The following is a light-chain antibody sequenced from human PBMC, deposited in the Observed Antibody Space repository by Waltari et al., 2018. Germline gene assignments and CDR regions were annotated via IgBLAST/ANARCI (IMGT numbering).Light chain of an antibody. V-gene: IGLV2-14*03. CDR2: DGS. CDR3: TSYTTRHSLV. J-gene: IGLJ1*01. Sequence: QSALTQPASVSGSPGQSITISCTGSSRDIGSYDWVSWYQQHPGKAPKVVIFDGSYRPSGVSNRFAGAKSGNTASLTISGLQAEDEADYYCTSYTTRHSLVFGTGTKVTVL. CDR1: SRDIGSYDW.